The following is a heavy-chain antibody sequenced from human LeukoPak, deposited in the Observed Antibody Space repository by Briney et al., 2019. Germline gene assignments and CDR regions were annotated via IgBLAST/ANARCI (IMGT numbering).Heavy chain of an antibody. CDR1: GYTFTSYD. CDR2: MNPNSGNT. J-gene: IGHJ4*02. V-gene: IGHV1-8*03. Sequence: ASVKVSCKASGYTFTSYDINWVRKATGQGLEWMGWMNPNSGNTGYAQKFQGRVTITRNTSISTAYMELSSLRSEDTAVYYCARLKDYGDYFRFDYWGQGTLVTVSS. D-gene: IGHD4-17*01. CDR3: ARLKDYGDYFRFDY.